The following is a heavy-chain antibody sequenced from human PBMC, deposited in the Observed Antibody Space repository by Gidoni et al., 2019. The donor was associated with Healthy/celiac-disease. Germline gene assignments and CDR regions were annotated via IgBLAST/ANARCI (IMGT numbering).Heavy chain of an antibody. CDR2: INWNGGSR. CDR1: GFTFDDYG. Sequence: EVQLVESGGGVLRPAWSLRLSFAASGFTFDDYGMSWVRQAPGKGLEWVSGINWNGGSRGYADSVKGRFTISRDNAKNSLYLQMNSLRAEDTALYHCARGWSGSYRGAFDIWGQGTMVTVSS. V-gene: IGHV3-20*02. CDR3: ARGWSGSYRGAFDI. J-gene: IGHJ3*02. D-gene: IGHD3-10*02.